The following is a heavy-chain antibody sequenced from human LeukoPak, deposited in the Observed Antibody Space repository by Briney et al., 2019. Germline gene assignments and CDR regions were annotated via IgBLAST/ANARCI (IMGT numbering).Heavy chain of an antibody. V-gene: IGHV1-69*06. J-gene: IGHJ4*02. Sequence: KVSFKASGYTFTSYAISWVRQAPGQGLEWMGGITPIFGTGNYAQKFQGRVTITADKSTSTAYMELSSLRSEDTAVYYCARGVRGYYDSSGYYYDYWGQGTLVTVSS. CDR2: ITPIFGTG. CDR3: ARGVRGYYDSSGYYYDY. CDR1: GYTFTSYA. D-gene: IGHD3-22*01.